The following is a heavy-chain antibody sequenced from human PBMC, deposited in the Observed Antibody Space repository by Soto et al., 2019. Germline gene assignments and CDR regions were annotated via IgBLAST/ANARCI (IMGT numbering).Heavy chain of an antibody. CDR3: ARAGVRFRYGMDV. D-gene: IGHD3-10*01. Sequence: SETLSLTCTVSGGSISSGDYYWSWIRQPPGKGLEWIGYIYYSGSIYYNPSLRSRVTISVDTSKNQFSLKLSSVTAADTAVYYCARAGVRFRYGMDVWGQGTTVTVS. CDR2: IYYSGSI. V-gene: IGHV4-30-4*01. CDR1: GGSISSGDYY. J-gene: IGHJ6*02.